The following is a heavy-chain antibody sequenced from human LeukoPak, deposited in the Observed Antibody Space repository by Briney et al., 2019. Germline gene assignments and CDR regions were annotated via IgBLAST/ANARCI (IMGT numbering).Heavy chain of an antibody. Sequence: SETLSLTCTVSGGSISSYYWAWIRQPPGKGLEWIGYIYYSGSTYYNPSLKSRVTISVDTSKNQFSLKLSSVTAADTAVYYCARAIVVGPPKGWYFDYWGQGTLVTVSS. CDR1: GGSISSYY. D-gene: IGHD3-22*01. J-gene: IGHJ4*02. CDR2: IYYSGST. V-gene: IGHV4-30-4*08. CDR3: ARAIVVGPPKGWYFDY.